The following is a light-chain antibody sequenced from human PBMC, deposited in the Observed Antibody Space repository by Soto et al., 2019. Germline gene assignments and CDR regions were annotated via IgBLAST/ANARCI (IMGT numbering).Light chain of an antibody. J-gene: IGKJ1*01. CDR1: QSISTR. Sequence: DIQMTQSPSTLSASVGDRVTITCRASQSISTRLAWYQQKPGKAPKLLIYDASSLESGVPSRFSGSASGTEFTLTISSLQPDDFATYYCQQYNSYSTFGQRDQGGYQ. CDR2: DAS. V-gene: IGKV1-5*01. CDR3: QQYNSYST.